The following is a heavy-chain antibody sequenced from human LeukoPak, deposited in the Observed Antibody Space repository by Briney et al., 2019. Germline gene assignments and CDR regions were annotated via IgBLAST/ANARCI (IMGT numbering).Heavy chain of an antibody. J-gene: IGHJ4*02. CDR3: AGGLEYYDSSGYLTTPFDY. V-gene: IGHV1-69*05. CDR1: GGTFISYA. Sequence: SVKVSCKASGGTFISYAISWVRQAPGQGLEWMGRIIPIFGTANYAQKFQGRVTNTTDESTSTAYMELSSLRSEDTAVYYCAGGLEYYDSSGYLTTPFDYWGQGTLVTVSS. CDR2: IIPIFGTA. D-gene: IGHD3-22*01.